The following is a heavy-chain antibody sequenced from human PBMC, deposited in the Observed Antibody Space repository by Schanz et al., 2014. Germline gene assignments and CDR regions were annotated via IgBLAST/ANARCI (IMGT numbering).Heavy chain of an antibody. CDR1: GFTFSSYA. D-gene: IGHD2-15*01. J-gene: IGHJ6*02. CDR2: ISNDGSIK. Sequence: GQLAESGGGLVQPGGSLRLSCAASGFTFSSYAMHWVRQAPGKGLEWVALISNDGSIKYYADSVKGRFTISRDNSENTLYLQMNSLSADDTAVCYCAKGMGYCSGGTCYDYYYYGLDVWGQGTTVTVSS. CDR3: AKGMGYCSGGTCYDYYYYGLDV. V-gene: IGHV3-30-3*01.